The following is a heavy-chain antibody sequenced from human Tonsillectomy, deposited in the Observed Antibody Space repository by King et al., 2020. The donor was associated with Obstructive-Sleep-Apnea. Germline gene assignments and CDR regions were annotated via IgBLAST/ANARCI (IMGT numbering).Heavy chain of an antibody. CDR1: GYTFAAYG. CDR2: ITPKQGKA. Sequence: QLVQSGAEVKKPGASVKVSCKTSGYTFAAYGYGWVRQAPGEGLEWVGWITPKQGKAKYARRFQGRVTMTTDTANNPASMELRSLTSDDTARYYCARGVAVAVEYYYDHWGQGTLVTVSA. D-gene: IGHD6-19*01. V-gene: IGHV1-18*04. J-gene: IGHJ4*02. CDR3: ARGVAVAVEYYYDH.